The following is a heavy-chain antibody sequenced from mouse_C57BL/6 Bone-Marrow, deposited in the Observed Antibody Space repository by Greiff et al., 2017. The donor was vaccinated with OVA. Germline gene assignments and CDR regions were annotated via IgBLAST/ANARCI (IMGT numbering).Heavy chain of an antibody. CDR3: SVYDYLFAY. CDR1: GYNFTSYW. V-gene: IGHV1-59*01. Sequence: QVQLQQPGAELVRPGTSVKLSCKASGYNFTSYWMHWVKQRPGQGLEWIGVIDPSDSYTNYNQKFKGKATLTVDTSSSTAYMQLSSLTSEDSAVYYCSVYDYLFAYWGQGTLVTVSA. CDR2: IDPSDSYT. D-gene: IGHD2-4*01. J-gene: IGHJ3*01.